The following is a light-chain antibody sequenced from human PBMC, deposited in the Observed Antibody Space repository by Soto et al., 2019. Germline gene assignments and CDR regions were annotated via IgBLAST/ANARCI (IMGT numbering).Light chain of an antibody. CDR3: QQCYNWPPVYT. V-gene: IGKV3-11*01. Sequence: EIVLTQSPATLSLSPGERATLSCRASQSVKYLSGYQQKPGQDPRLLMYDASKRATGIPVRFSGSGSGTDFTLTISSLEPEDSAVYSCQQCYNWPPVYTFGQGTKLEIK. J-gene: IGKJ2*01. CDR1: QSVKY. CDR2: DAS.